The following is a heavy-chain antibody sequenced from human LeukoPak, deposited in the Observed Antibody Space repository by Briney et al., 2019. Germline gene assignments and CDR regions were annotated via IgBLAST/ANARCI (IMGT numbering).Heavy chain of an antibody. CDR1: GGPISSYY. CDR2: IYYSGST. Sequence: PSETLSLTCTVSGGPISSYYWSWIRQPPGKGLEWIGYIYYSGSTNCYPSLESGVTISVETHKNKFSLMLISMTASDNSALYCARGFARSASGASYNWFDPWGQGTLVTVSS. V-gene: IGHV4-59*01. D-gene: IGHD6-25*01. J-gene: IGHJ5*02. CDR3: ARGFARSASGASYNWFDP.